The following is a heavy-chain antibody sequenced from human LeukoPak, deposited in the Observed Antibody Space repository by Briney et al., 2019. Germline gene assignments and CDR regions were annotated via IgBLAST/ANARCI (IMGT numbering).Heavy chain of an antibody. CDR2: INSDGTST. J-gene: IGHJ4*02. Sequence: GGSLRLSCAASGFTFSNYWMHWVRQAPGKGLVWVSRINSDGTSTNYADSVKGRFTISRDNAKNTLFLQTNSLRAEDTAVYYCARDWSALGYWGQGSLVTVSS. D-gene: IGHD3-3*01. CDR1: GFTFSNYW. CDR3: ARDWSALGY. V-gene: IGHV3-74*01.